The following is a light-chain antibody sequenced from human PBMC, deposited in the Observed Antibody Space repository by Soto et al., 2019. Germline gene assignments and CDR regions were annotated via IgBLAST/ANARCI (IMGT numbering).Light chain of an antibody. Sequence: DIQMTPSPSSVSASVGDRVTITCRASQGVNTWLAWYQKKPGKAPELLVYEASSLHSGVPSRFSGSGSGTDFTLTLSSLQPEDFATYYCQQANSFPLTFGGGTKVEVQ. CDR1: QGVNTW. CDR3: QQANSFPLT. J-gene: IGKJ4*01. CDR2: EAS. V-gene: IGKV1-12*01.